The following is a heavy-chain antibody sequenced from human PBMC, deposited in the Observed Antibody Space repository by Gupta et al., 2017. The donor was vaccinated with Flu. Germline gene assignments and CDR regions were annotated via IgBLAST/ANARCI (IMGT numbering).Heavy chain of an antibody. J-gene: IGHJ6*02. CDR2: ISSSSSYI. D-gene: IGHD4-23*01. CDR1: GFTCSSYS. CDR3: ARDPPFGGKTYYYYYYGMDV. V-gene: IGHV3-21*01. Sequence: EVQLVDSGGGVVKPGGSLRLACAASGFTCSSYSMNWLRCAPGNGLEWVSSISSSSSYIYYADSVKGRFTISRDNAKNSLYLQMNSLRAEDTAVYYCARDPPFGGKTYYYYYYGMDVWGQGTTVTVSS.